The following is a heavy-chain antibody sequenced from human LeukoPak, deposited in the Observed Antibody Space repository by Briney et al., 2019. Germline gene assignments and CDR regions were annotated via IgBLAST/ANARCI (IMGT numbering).Heavy chain of an antibody. Sequence: GGSLRLSCAASGFTFSDYYMSWIRQAPGKGLEWVSYISSSGSTIYYADSVKGRFTISRDNAKNSLYLQMNSLRAEDTAVYYCARDQTIPASYYYYYYGMDVWGQGTTVTVPS. J-gene: IGHJ6*02. CDR1: GFTFSDYY. CDR3: ARDQTIPASYYYYYYGMDV. CDR2: ISSSGSTI. V-gene: IGHV3-11*01. D-gene: IGHD2-2*01.